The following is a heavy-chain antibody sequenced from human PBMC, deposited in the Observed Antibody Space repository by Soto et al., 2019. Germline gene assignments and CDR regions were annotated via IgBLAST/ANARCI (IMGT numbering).Heavy chain of an antibody. CDR1: GVSISSGGYY. V-gene: IGHV4-31*03. D-gene: IGHD3-16*02. J-gene: IGHJ3*02. CDR3: ARETFQYDYIWGSYRPARDAFDI. CDR2: IYYSGST. Sequence: TLSLTCTVSGVSISSGGYYWSWIRQHPGKGLEWIGYIYYSGSTYYNPSLKSRVTISVDTSKNQFSLKLSSVTAADTAVYYCARETFQYDYIWGSYRPARDAFDIWGQGTMVTVSS.